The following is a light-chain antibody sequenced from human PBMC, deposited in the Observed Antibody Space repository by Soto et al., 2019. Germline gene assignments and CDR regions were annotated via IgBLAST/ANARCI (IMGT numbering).Light chain of an antibody. CDR1: SSNIGAGYD. V-gene: IGLV1-40*01. CDR2: ANN. J-gene: IGLJ1*01. Sequence: QSVLTQPPSVSGAPGQRVTISCTGSSSNIGAGYDVHWYQQFPGTAPKLLIYANNNRPSGVPDRFSASKSGTSASLAITGLQADDEADYYCQSYDTNLPGVFVTGTKLTVL. CDR3: QSYDTNLPGV.